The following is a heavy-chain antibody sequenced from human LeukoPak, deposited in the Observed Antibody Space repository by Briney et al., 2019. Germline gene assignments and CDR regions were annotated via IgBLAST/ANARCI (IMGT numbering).Heavy chain of an antibody. V-gene: IGHV3-48*04. CDR3: ARGYCSGGSCSRSY. CDR1: GFTFSTYG. D-gene: IGHD2-15*01. CDR2: ISSGSGTI. J-gene: IGHJ4*02. Sequence: GGSLRLSCAASGFTFSTYGMNWVRQAPGKGLEWVSYISSGSGTIYYADSLKGRFTISRDNAKNSVYLQMNSLRAEDTAVYYCARGYCSGGSCSRSYWGQGTLVTVSS.